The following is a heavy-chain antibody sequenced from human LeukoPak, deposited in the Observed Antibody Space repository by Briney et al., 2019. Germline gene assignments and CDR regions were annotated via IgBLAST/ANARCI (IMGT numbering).Heavy chain of an antibody. D-gene: IGHD3-22*01. Sequence: PGGSLRLSCAASGFTFSSYGMHWVRQAPGKGLEWVAVIWYDGSNKYYADSVKGRFTISRDNSKNTLYLQMNSLRAEDTAVYYCAKEGGYYYDSSEATFDYWGQGTLVTVSS. CDR1: GFTFSSYG. CDR2: IWYDGSNK. V-gene: IGHV3-33*06. J-gene: IGHJ4*02. CDR3: AKEGGYYYDSSEATFDY.